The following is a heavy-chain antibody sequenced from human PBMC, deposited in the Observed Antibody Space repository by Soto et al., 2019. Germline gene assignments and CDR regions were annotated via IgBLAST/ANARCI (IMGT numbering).Heavy chain of an antibody. CDR2: ISRSGSII. CDR1: GLTFSDHI. V-gene: IGHV3-48*01. Sequence: PGGSLRLSCAASGLTFSDHIMNWVRQAPGKGLEWVAYISRSGSIINYADSVKGRFTISRDNAKSSLYLQMNSLRAEDTAVYYCARASLDYYYYMDVWGKGTTVTVSS. CDR3: ARASLDYYYYMDV. J-gene: IGHJ6*03.